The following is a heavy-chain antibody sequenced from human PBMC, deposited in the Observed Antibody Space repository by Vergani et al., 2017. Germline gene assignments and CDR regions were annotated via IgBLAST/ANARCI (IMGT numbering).Heavy chain of an antibody. V-gene: IGHV4-38-2*01. Sequence: QVQLQESGPGLVKPSETLSLTCAVSGYSISSGHYWGWIRQPPGKGLEWIGSIYHSGSTYYNPSLKSRVTISVDTSKNQFSLKLSSVTAADTAVYYCARCIAAFDAFDIWGQGTMVTVSS. J-gene: IGHJ3*02. CDR3: ARCIAAFDAFDI. CDR2: IYHSGST. CDR1: GYSISSGHY. D-gene: IGHD6-6*01.